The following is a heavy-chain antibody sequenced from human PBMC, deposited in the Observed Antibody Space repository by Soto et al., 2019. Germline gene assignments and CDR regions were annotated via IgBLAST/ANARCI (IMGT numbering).Heavy chain of an antibody. CDR2: IWYDGSNK. D-gene: IGHD3-16*02. Sequence: QVQLVESGGGVVQPGRSLRLSCAASGFTFSSYGMHWVRKAPGKGLEWVAVIWYDGSNKYYADSVKGRFTISRDNSKNTLYLQMNSLRAEDTAVYYCARDRMITFGGVIGNNFDYWGQGTLVTVSS. CDR1: GFTFSSYG. J-gene: IGHJ4*02. CDR3: ARDRMITFGGVIGNNFDY. V-gene: IGHV3-33*01.